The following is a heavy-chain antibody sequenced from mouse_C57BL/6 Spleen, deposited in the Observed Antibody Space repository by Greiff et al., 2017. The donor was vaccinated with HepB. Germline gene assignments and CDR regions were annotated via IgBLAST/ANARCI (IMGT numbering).Heavy chain of an antibody. CDR3: AVISTVVAGWYFDV. J-gene: IGHJ1*03. D-gene: IGHD1-1*01. CDR1: GFTFSDYG. Sequence: DVKLVESGGGLVKPGGSLKLSCAASGFTFSDYGMHWVRQAPEKGLEWVAYISSGSSTTYYADTVKGRFTISRDNATNTLFLQMTSLRSEDTAMYSSAVISTVVAGWYFDVWGTGTTVTVSS. CDR2: ISSGSSTT. V-gene: IGHV5-17*01.